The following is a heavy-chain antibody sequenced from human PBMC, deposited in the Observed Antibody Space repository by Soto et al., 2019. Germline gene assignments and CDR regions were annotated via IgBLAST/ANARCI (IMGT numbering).Heavy chain of an antibody. Sequence: GGSLRLSCAASGFTFSSYAMSWVPQAPGKGLEWVSAISGSGGSTYYADSVKGRFTISRDNSKNTLYLQMNSLRAEDTAVYYCAKIFRVLRFLEWLFPLDYWGQGTLVTVSS. J-gene: IGHJ4*02. V-gene: IGHV3-23*01. D-gene: IGHD3-3*01. CDR3: AKIFRVLRFLEWLFPLDY. CDR2: ISGSGGST. CDR1: GFTFSSYA.